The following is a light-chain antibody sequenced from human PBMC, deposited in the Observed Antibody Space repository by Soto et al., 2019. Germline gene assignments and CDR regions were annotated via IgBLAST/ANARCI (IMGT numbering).Light chain of an antibody. CDR2: LGF. CDR3: VQALQSPPWT. J-gene: IGKJ1*01. Sequence: EIVMTQSPPSLTVTPGEPASISCSSSQRLLHSNGNIFLDWYLQKPGQSPQLLIYLGFNRASGVPDRFSGSGSGTDFTLKISRVEAEDVGVYYCVQALQSPPWTFGQGTKVEIK. CDR1: QRLLHSNGNIF. V-gene: IGKV2-28*01.